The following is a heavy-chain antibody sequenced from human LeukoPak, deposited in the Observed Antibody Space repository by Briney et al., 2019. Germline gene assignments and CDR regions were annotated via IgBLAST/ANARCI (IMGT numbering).Heavy chain of an antibody. CDR2: IYHSGST. CDR1: GYSISSGYY. V-gene: IGHV4-38-2*01. D-gene: IGHD3-16*01. J-gene: IGHJ4*02. Sequence: PSETLSLTCAVSGYSISSGYYWGWIRQTPGKGLEWIGSIYHSGSTYYNPSLKSRVTISVDTSKNHFSLKLTPVTAADTAVYCCATVSVSGNVWSFSDMRIDYWGRGTLVTVSS. CDR3: ATVSVSGNVWSFSDMRIDY.